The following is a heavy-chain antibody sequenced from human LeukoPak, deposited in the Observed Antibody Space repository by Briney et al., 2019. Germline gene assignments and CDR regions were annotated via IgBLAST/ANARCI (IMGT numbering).Heavy chain of an antibody. CDR2: ISDSGGSI. D-gene: IGHD1-26*01. Sequence: PGGSLRLSCAASGFTFSSYAMSWVRQAPGKGLEWVSVISDSGGSIHYADSVKGRFTISRDNSKNTLYLQMNSLRAEDTAVYYCANPRVGARGWGQGTPVTVSS. V-gene: IGHV3-23*01. J-gene: IGHJ4*02. CDR3: ANPRVGARG. CDR1: GFTFSSYA.